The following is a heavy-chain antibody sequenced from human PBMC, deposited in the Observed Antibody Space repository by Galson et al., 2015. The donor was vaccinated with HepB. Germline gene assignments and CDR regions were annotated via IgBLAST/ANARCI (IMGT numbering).Heavy chain of an antibody. CDR3: AADRPGGLEWLSNDAFDI. CDR2: IVVGSGNT. J-gene: IGHJ3*02. V-gene: IGHV1-58*01. CDR1: GFTFTSSA. Sequence: SVKVSCKASGFTFTSSAVQWVRQARGQRLEWIGWIVVGSGNTNYAQKFQERVTITRDMSTSTAYMELSSLRSEDTAVYYCAADRPGGLEWLSNDAFDIWGQGTMVTVSS. D-gene: IGHD3-3*01.